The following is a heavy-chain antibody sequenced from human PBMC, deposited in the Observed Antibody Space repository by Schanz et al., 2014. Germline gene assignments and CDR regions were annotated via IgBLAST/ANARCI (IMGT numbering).Heavy chain of an antibody. V-gene: IGHV1-8*01. CDR3: AIHYGDRAL. CDR1: GYSFTTYD. J-gene: IGHJ4*02. CDR2: MNPTTGNR. Sequence: QVQLVQSGAEVKKPGASVRVSCKASGYSFTTYDVNWVRQATGQGLEWMGWMNPTTGNRGYAQNFQGRVTMTRDTSLKTAYMEMTDLKIEDAGIYYCAIHYGDRALWGQGTLIAVSS. D-gene: IGHD4-17*01.